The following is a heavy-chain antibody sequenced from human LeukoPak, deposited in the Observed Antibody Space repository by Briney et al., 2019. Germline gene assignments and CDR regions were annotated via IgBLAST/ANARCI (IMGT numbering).Heavy chain of an antibody. V-gene: IGHV3-21*01. J-gene: IGHJ4*02. Sequence: PGGSLRLSCAASRFTFSSYSMNWVRQAPGKGLEWVSSISSSGSYIYYADSVKGRFTISRDNAKHSLYLQMNSLRTEDTAVYYCARGGSGNWNAPFDYWGQGTLVTVSS. D-gene: IGHD1-1*01. CDR2: ISSSGSYI. CDR3: ARGGSGNWNAPFDY. CDR1: RFTFSSYS.